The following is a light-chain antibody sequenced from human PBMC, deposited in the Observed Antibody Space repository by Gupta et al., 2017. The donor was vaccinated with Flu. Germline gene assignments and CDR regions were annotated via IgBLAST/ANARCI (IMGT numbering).Light chain of an antibody. CDR2: WAS. V-gene: IGKV4-1*01. Sequence: DIVMTQSPDSLAVSLGERATINCKSSQSVLYSSNNKNYLAWYQQKPGQPPKLLIYWASTRESGVPDRFSGSGSGTDFTLTISSLQAEDVAVYYCQQDYSTRFFGQGTKLEIK. CDR3: QQDYSTRF. CDR1: QSVLYSSNNKNY. J-gene: IGKJ2*01.